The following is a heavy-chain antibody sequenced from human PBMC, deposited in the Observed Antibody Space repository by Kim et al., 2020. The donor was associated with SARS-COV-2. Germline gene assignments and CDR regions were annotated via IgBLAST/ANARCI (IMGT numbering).Heavy chain of an antibody. CDR3: ARDPYSNGWESTWFDP. Sequence: ASVKVSCKASGYIFSVYYVHWVRQARGQGLEWMGVINPNTGRTTYAQKFQGRVTLTRETSTTTLYMEMNSLTLEDTAVYYCARDPYSNGWESTWFDPWGQGTLVPVSS. J-gene: IGHJ5*02. V-gene: IGHV1-46*01. D-gene: IGHD6-19*01. CDR1: GYIFSVYY. CDR2: INPNTGRT.